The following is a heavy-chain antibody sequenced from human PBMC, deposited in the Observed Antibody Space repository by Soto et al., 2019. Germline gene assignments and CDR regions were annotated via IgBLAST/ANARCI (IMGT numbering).Heavy chain of an antibody. Sequence: QVQLVQSGAEVKKPGASVKVSCKASGYTFTNYAFSLVRQAPGQGLERMGWISAYNGNTNYPQKLQGRVTMTTDTSTSTAYMELRSLRSDDPSVYYCARDLAAAGPFDCWGQGTLVTVSS. J-gene: IGHJ4*02. CDR2: ISAYNGNT. V-gene: IGHV1-18*01. D-gene: IGHD6-13*01. CDR1: GYTFTNYA. CDR3: ARDLAAAGPFDC.